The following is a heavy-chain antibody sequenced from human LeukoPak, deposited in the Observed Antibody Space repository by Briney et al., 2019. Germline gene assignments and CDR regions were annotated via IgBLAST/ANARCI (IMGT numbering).Heavy chain of an antibody. D-gene: IGHD5-24*01. J-gene: IGHJ4*02. V-gene: IGHV1-69*01. CDR1: GGTFSSYA. CDR3: ARLGRDGYKAGVY. CDR2: IIPILGTA. Sequence: SVKVSCKASGGTFSSYAISWVRQAPGQGLEWMGGIIPILGTANYAQKFQGRVTITADESTSTAYMELSSLRSEDTAVYYCARLGRDGYKAGVYWGQGTLVTVSP.